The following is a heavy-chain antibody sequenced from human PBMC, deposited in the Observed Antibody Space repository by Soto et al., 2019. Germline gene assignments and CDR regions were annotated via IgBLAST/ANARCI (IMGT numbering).Heavy chain of an antibody. V-gene: IGHV6-1*01. Sequence: PWQTLSLTCAISGDSVSSNSAAWNWIRQSPSRGLEWLGRTYYRSKWYNDYAVSVKSRITINPDTSKNQFSLQLNSVTPEDTAVYYCARDIEYSSSSDYGMDVWGQGTTVTVSS. CDR3: ARDIEYSSSSDYGMDV. CDR2: TYYRSKWYN. D-gene: IGHD6-6*01. CDR1: GDSVSSNSAA. J-gene: IGHJ6*02.